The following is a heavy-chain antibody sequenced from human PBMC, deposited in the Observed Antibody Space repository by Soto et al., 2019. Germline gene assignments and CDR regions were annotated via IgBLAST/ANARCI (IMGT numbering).Heavy chain of an antibody. CDR1: GFTFSSYS. J-gene: IGHJ3*02. Sequence: EVQLVESGGGLVQPGGSLRLSCAASGFTFSSYSMNWVRQAPGKGLEWVSYISSSSSTIYYADSVKGRFTISRDNAKNSLYLQMNSLRDEDTAVYYCARDRYYYDSSGTKGNAFDIWGQGTMVTVSS. D-gene: IGHD3-22*01. CDR3: ARDRYYYDSSGTKGNAFDI. CDR2: ISSSSSTI. V-gene: IGHV3-48*02.